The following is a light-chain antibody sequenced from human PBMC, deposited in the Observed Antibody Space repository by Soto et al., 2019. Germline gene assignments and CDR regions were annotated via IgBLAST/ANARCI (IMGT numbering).Light chain of an antibody. J-gene: IGKJ1*01. Sequence: DIQLTQSPSFLSSSVGDRVTITCRATQTIDTRLAWYQQKPGEAPKLLIYDASSLENGVPSRFSGSGSGTEFTLTISGLQPDDFATYYCQHYDTYRATFGLGTKVDI. CDR2: DAS. V-gene: IGKV1-5*01. CDR1: QTIDTR. CDR3: QHYDTYRAT.